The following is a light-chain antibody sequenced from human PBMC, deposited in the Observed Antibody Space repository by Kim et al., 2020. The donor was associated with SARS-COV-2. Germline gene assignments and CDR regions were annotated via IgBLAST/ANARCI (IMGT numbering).Light chain of an antibody. V-gene: IGKV3-11*01. CDR1: QSVSSY. CDR2: DAS. J-gene: IGKJ5*01. Sequence: EIVLTQSPATLSLSPGERATLSCRASQSVSSYLTLYQQKPGQAPRLLIYDASNRATGIPARFSGSGSGTDFTLTISSLEPEDFAVYYCQQRSNFITFGQGTRLEIK. CDR3: QQRSNFIT.